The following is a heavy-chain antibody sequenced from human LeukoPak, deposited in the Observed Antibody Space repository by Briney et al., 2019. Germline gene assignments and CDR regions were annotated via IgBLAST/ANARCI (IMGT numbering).Heavy chain of an antibody. V-gene: IGHV1-2*02. Sequence: GASVKVSCKASGYTFTDYYMHWVRQAPGQGLEWMGWINPNSGGTNYAQQFQGRVTMTGDTSISTAYMELSRLKSDDTAVFYCARDFRPYDILTGYDSWGQGTLVTVSS. CDR2: INPNSGGT. CDR3: ARDFRPYDILTGYDS. CDR1: GYTFTDYY. D-gene: IGHD3-9*01. J-gene: IGHJ4*02.